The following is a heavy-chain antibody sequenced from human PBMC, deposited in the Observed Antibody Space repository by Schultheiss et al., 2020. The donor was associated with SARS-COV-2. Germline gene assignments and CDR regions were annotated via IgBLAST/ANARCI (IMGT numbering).Heavy chain of an antibody. Sequence: SQTLSLTCTVSGGSISSYYWGWIRQPPGKGLEWIGSIYYSGNTYYNPSLKSRVTISVDTSKNQFSLKLSSVTAADTAVYYCARRPLVRGYYYYYYMDVWGKGTTVTVSS. D-gene: IGHD1-26*01. CDR2: IYYSGNT. CDR3: ARRPLVRGYYYYYYMDV. J-gene: IGHJ6*03. V-gene: IGHV4-39*01. CDR1: GGSISSYY.